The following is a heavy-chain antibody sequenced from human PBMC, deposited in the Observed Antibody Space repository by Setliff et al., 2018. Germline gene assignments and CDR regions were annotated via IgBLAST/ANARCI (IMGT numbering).Heavy chain of an antibody. J-gene: IGHJ6*03. V-gene: IGHV1-69*05. CDR3: AREGVDTRSSTDYRYYMDV. D-gene: IGHD5-18*01. Sequence: SVKVSCKASGATFSSYGISWVRQAPGQGLEWMGGTIPMFGTTNYAQKFQGRVTIITDASTSTSYMALSSLTSADTAVYYCAREGVDTRSSTDYRYYMDVWGKGTTVTVSS. CDR2: TIPMFGTT. CDR1: GATFSSYG.